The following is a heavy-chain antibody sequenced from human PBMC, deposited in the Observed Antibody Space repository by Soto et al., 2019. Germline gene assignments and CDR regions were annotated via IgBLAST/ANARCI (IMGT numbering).Heavy chain of an antibody. CDR2: MNPNSGNT. V-gene: IGHV1-8*01. Sequence: GASVKVSCKASGYTFTSYDINWVRQATGQGLEWMGWMNPNSGNTGYAQKFQGRVTMTRNTSISTAYMELSSLRSEDTAVYYCARGGERYGSGSYYNENPGYYYYYGMDVWGQGTTVTVSS. D-gene: IGHD3-10*01. CDR1: GYTFTSYD. CDR3: ARGGERYGSGSYYNENPGYYYYYGMDV. J-gene: IGHJ6*02.